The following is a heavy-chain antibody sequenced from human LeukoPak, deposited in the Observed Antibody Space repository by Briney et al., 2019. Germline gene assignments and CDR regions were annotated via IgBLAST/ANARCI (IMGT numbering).Heavy chain of an antibody. V-gene: IGHV1-46*02. J-gene: IGHJ4*02. Sequence: ASVTVSCKASGYTFNSYYMHWVRQAPGQGLEWMGIINPSCGSTSYAQKFQGRVTMTRDMSTSKVYLDLSSLRSEAPAVYSCARAKLGGLTSSFDYWGPGTLVTVSS. CDR1: GYTFNSYY. D-gene: IGHD3-16*01. CDR2: INPSCGST. CDR3: ARAKLGGLTSSFDY.